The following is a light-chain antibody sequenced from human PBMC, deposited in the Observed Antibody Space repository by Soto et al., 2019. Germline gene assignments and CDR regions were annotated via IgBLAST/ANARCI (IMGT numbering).Light chain of an antibody. CDR1: QSVDID. CDR2: GAS. V-gene: IGKV3D-15*01. J-gene: IGKJ3*01. CDR3: QQYGSSIFT. Sequence: EIVLTQSPGTLSVSPGERVTLSCRASQSVDIDLAWYQQKPGQAPRLLIYGASTRATDMPGRFRGSGAGAEFTLTISSLQSEDSAVYYCQQYGSSIFTFGPGTKVDIK.